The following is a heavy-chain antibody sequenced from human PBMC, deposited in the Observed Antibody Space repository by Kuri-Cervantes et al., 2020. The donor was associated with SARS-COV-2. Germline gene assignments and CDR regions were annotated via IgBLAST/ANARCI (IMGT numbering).Heavy chain of an antibody. CDR2: IEGKTDGGTT. J-gene: IGHJ3*02. Sequence: GGSLRLSCAASGFTFSNAWMSWVRQAPGKGLEWVGRIEGKTDGGTTDYAAPVKGRFTISRDDSKNTLYLQMNSLKTEDTAVYYCTTTYYDFWSGYTDAFDIWGQGTMVTVSS. V-gene: IGHV3-15*04. CDR3: TTTYYDFWSGYTDAFDI. D-gene: IGHD3-3*01. CDR1: GFTFSNAW.